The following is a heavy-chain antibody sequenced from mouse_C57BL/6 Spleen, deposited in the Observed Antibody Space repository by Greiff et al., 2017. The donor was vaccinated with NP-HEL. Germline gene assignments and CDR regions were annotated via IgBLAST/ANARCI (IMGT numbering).Heavy chain of an antibody. Sequence: GAELVKPGASVKLSCKASGYTFTSYWMHWVEQRPGQGLEWIGMIHPNSGSTNYNEKFKSKATLTVDKSSSTAYMQLSSLTSEDSAVYYCARDGNGAMDYWGQGTSVTVSS. J-gene: IGHJ4*01. V-gene: IGHV1-64*01. D-gene: IGHD2-1*01. CDR1: GYTFTSYW. CDR3: ARDGNGAMDY. CDR2: IHPNSGST.